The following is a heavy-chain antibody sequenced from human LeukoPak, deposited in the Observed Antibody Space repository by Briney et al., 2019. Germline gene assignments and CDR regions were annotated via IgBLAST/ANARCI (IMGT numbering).Heavy chain of an antibody. CDR2: IYYSGST. V-gene: IGHV4-59*01. Sequence: PSETLSLTCTVPGGSISSYYWSWIRQPPGKGLEWIGYIYYSGSTNYNPSLKSRVTISVDTSKNQFSLKLSSVTAADTAVYYCARDSASGSQTWFDPWGQGTLVTVSS. J-gene: IGHJ5*02. CDR1: GGSISSYY. D-gene: IGHD1-26*01. CDR3: ARDSASGSQTWFDP.